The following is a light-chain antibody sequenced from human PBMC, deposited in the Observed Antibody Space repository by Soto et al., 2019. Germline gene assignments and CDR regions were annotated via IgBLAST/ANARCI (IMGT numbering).Light chain of an antibody. Sequence: EIVLTQSPGTLSLSPGERATLSCRASQSLSGNYLAWYQQKPGQAPRLLIYGASSRATGIPDRFSGSGSGTDFTLTISRLEPEDFAVYYCQQYGSSGTFGQGTKVDIK. CDR3: QQYGSSGT. J-gene: IGKJ1*01. V-gene: IGKV3-20*01. CDR1: QSLSGNY. CDR2: GAS.